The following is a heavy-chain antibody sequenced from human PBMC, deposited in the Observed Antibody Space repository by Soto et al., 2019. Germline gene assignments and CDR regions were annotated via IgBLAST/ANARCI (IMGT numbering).Heavy chain of an antibody. V-gene: IGHV3-30-3*01. D-gene: IGHD3-9*01. J-gene: IGHJ3*02. Sequence: QVQLVESGGGVVQPGRSLRLSCAASGFTFSSYAMHWVRQAPGKGLEWVAVISYDGSNKYYADYVKGRFTISRDNSKNTLYLKMNCLSAEDTAVYYCARVTTFYDILTGYWDYDAFDIWGQGTMVTVSS. CDR2: ISYDGSNK. CDR3: ARVTTFYDILTGYWDYDAFDI. CDR1: GFTFSSYA.